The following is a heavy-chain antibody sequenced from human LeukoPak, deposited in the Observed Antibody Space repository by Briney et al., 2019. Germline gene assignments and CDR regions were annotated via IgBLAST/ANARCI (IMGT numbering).Heavy chain of an antibody. V-gene: IGHV1-24*01. Sequence: ASVKVSCKVSGYTLTEIFMHWVRRAPGKGLEWMGGFDPEDGETIYAQKFQGRVTMTEDTSTDTAYMELSSLKSEDTALYYCATDGDWDDGWDYWGQGTLVTVSS. D-gene: IGHD2-21*02. J-gene: IGHJ4*02. CDR1: GYTLTEIF. CDR2: FDPEDGET. CDR3: ATDGDWDDGWDY.